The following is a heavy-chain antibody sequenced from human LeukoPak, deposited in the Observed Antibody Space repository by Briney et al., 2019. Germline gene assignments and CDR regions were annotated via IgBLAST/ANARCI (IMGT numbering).Heavy chain of an antibody. J-gene: IGHJ5*02. CDR3: ARAGHYYDSSGHNWFDP. D-gene: IGHD3-22*01. V-gene: IGHV3-33*08. CDR2: IWYDGSNK. CDR1: GFTFSSYA. Sequence: GGSLRLSCAASGFTFSSYAMSWVRQAPGKGLEWVAVIWYDGSNKYYADSVKGRFTISRDNSKNTLYLQMNSLRAEDTAVYYCARAGHYYDSSGHNWFDPWGRGTLVTVSS.